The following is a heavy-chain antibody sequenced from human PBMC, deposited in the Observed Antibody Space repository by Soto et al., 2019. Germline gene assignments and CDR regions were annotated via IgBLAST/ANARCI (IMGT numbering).Heavy chain of an antibody. J-gene: IGHJ4*02. V-gene: IGHV4-31*03. D-gene: IGHD2-2*01. Sequence: SETLSLTCTVSGGSISSGGYYWSWIRQHPGKGLEWIGYIYYSGSTYYNPSLKSRVTISVDTSKNQFSLKLSSVTAADTAVYYCAREVVVPAAIGAYFDYWGQGTLVTVSS. CDR2: IYYSGST. CDR3: AREVVVPAAIGAYFDY. CDR1: GGSISSGGYY.